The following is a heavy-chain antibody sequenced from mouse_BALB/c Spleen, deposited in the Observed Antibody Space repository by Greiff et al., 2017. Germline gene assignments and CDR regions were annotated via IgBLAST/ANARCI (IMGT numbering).Heavy chain of an antibody. Sequence: EVQVVESGGGLVKPGGSLKLSCAASGFAFSSYDMSWVRQTPEKRLEWVAYISSGGGSTYYPDTVKGRFTISRDNAKNTLYLQMSSLKSEDTAMYYCASHYFDVWGAGTTVTVSS. CDR3: ASHYFDV. J-gene: IGHJ1*01. V-gene: IGHV5-12-1*01. CDR1: GFAFSSYD. CDR2: ISSGGGST.